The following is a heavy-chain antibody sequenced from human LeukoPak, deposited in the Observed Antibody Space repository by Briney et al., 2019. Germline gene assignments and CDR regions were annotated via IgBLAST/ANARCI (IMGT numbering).Heavy chain of an antibody. Sequence: RXAPXQXXXXXXRINPNSGGTNYAQKFQGRVTMTRDTSISTAYMELSRLRSDDTAVYYCARDRYYDILTGYYSLWGQGTLVTVSS. D-gene: IGHD3-9*01. CDR3: ARDRYYDILTGYYSL. V-gene: IGHV1-2*06. J-gene: IGHJ4*02. CDR2: INPNSGGT.